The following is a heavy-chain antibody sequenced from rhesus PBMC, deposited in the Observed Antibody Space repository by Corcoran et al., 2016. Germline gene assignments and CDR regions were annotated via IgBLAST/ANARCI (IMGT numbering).Heavy chain of an antibody. CDR2: ISGTKGDT. D-gene: IGHD6-13*01. CDR3: ARPSGQLVLHY. V-gene: IGHV4-173*01. CDR1: GDSIPRPF. J-gene: IGHJ4*01. Sequence: QLQLQESGPGLVKPSETLTLTCAVSGDSIPRPFWSWVRQPPGKGLEWIGRISGTKGDTDYNPSLRSRVSISRDTSKKHFSLNLTAVTAADTAVYYCARPSGQLVLHYWGQGVLVTVSS.